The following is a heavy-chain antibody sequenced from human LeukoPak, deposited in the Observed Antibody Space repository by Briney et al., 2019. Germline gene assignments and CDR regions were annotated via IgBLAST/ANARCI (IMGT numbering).Heavy chain of an antibody. J-gene: IGHJ1*01. D-gene: IGHD1-26*01. Sequence: ASVTVSCKASGGTFSSYAISWVRQAPGQGLEWMGGIIPIFGTANYAQKFQGRVTITADESTSTAYMEPSNLRSEDTAVYYCARVYSGSYSLYFQHWGQGTLVTVSS. CDR1: GGTFSSYA. CDR2: IIPIFGTA. CDR3: ARVYSGSYSLYFQH. V-gene: IGHV1-69*01.